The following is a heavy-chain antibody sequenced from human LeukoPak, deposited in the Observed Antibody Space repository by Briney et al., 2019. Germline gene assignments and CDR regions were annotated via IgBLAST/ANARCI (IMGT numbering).Heavy chain of an antibody. J-gene: IGHJ4*02. CDR3: TTGGSTAGN. CDR1: GFTFSSVL. CDR2: IRKTADGGTA. Sequence: PGGSLRLSCTASGFTFSSVLMSWVRQAPGKGLQWVGRIRKTADGGTADYAAPAQGRFSISRDDSKKTLYLQMNSLKTEDTAVYYCTTGGSTAGNWGQGTLVTVSS. V-gene: IGHV3-15*01.